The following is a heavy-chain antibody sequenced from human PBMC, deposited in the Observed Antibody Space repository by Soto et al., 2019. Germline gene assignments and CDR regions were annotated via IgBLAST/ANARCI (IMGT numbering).Heavy chain of an antibody. J-gene: IGHJ3*02. Sequence: SVKVSCKASGGTFNNYAISWVRQAPGQGLECMGGIIPLFGTTNYAQKFQGRVTITADESTSTAYMELSSLRSEDTAFYYCARPRSHYYDRSAERAFDIWGQGTMVTVSS. CDR2: IIPLFGTT. CDR3: ARPRSHYYDRSAERAFDI. V-gene: IGHV1-69*13. CDR1: GGTFNNYA. D-gene: IGHD3-22*01.